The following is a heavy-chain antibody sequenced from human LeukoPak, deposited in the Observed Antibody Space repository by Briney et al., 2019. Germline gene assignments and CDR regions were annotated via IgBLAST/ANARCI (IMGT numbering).Heavy chain of an antibody. V-gene: IGHV3-21*01. J-gene: IGHJ4*02. D-gene: IGHD3-3*01. Sequence: GGSLRLSCAASGFTFSSYSMNWVRQAPGEGLEWVSSISSSSSYIYYADSVKGRFTISRDNAKNSLYLQMNSLRAEDTAVYYCARDSQALVDFWSGYYHDYFDYWGQGTLVTVSS. CDR3: ARDSQALVDFWSGYYHDYFDY. CDR2: ISSSSSYI. CDR1: GFTFSSYS.